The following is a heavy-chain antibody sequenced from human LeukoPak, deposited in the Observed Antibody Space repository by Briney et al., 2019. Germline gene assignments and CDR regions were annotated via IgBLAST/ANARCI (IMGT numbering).Heavy chain of an antibody. CDR2: INSDGRST. CDR3: ARDLSGAIDY. D-gene: IGHD3-10*01. V-gene: IGHV3-74*01. Sequence: PGGSLRLSCAASGFTFSSNLMHWVRQGPGKGLVWVSHINSDGRSTRYADSVKGRFTISRDNAKNTLYLQMNSLRAEDTAVYLCARDLSGAIDYWGQGTQVTVSS. CDR1: GFTFSSNL. J-gene: IGHJ4*02.